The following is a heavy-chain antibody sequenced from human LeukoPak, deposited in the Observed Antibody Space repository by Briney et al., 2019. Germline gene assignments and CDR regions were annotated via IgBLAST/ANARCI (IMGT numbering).Heavy chain of an antibody. CDR1: GFIVNTNY. CDR2: IYAVGNT. CDR3: ARDSYGDANFDS. Sequence: GRSLRLSCAASGFIVNTNYMTWVRQAPGRGLEGVSFIYAVGNTYYADSVKGRFTISRDISKNAVYLQMNSLRAEDTAVYYCARDSYGDANFDSWGQGTLVAVSS. V-gene: IGHV3-53*01. D-gene: IGHD4-17*01. J-gene: IGHJ4*02.